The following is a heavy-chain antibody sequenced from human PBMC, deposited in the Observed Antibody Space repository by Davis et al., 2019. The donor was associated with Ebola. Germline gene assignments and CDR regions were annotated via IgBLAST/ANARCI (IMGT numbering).Heavy chain of an antibody. V-gene: IGHV3-7*01. CDR1: GFTFSSYW. Sequence: GESLKISCAASGFTFSSYWMSWVRQAPGKGLEWVANIKQDGSEKYYVDSVKGRFTISRDNAENSLYLQMNSLRAEDTAVYYCARDSSSWFFSMDVWGQGTTVTVSS. J-gene: IGHJ6*02. CDR3: ARDSSSWFFSMDV. D-gene: IGHD6-13*01. CDR2: IKQDGSEK.